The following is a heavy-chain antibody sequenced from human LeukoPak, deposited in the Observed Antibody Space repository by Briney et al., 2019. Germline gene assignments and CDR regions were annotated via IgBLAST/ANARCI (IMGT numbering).Heavy chain of an antibody. J-gene: IGHJ6*02. CDR3: AADYHYCSSTSCYWSADYYYYGMDV. Sequence: SVKVSCKASGFTFTSSAIQWVRQARGQRLAWIGWIVVGSGNTNYAQKFQERVTITRDMSTSTAYMELSSLRSEDTAVYYCAADYHYCSSTSCYWSADYYYYGMDVWGQGTTVTVSS. D-gene: IGHD2-2*01. CDR2: IVVGSGNT. CDR1: GFTFTSSA. V-gene: IGHV1-58*02.